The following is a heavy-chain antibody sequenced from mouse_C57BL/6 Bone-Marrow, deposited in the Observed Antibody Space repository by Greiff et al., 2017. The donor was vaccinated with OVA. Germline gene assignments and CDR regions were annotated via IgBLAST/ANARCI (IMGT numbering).Heavy chain of an antibody. V-gene: IGHV1-5*01. CDR2: IYPGNSDT. CDR1: GYTFTSYG. D-gene: IGHD1-1*01. Sequence: VQLQQSGAELARPGASVKLSCKASGYTFTSYGISWVKQRPGQGLEWIGAIYPGNSDTSYNQKFKGKAKLTAVTSASTAYMELSSLTNEDSAVYYCTGGSSYWYFDVWGTGTTVTVSS. J-gene: IGHJ1*03. CDR3: TGGSSYWYFDV.